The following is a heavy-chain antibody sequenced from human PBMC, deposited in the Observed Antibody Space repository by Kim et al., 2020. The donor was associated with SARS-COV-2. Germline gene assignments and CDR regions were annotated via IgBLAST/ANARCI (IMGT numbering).Heavy chain of an antibody. Sequence: SETLSLTCAVSGGSISSSNWWSWVRQPPGKGLEWIGEIYHSGSTNYNLSLKSRVTISVDKSKNQFSLKLSSVTAADTAVYYCARAVWFGELLDYYFDYWGQGTLVTVSS. D-gene: IGHD3-10*01. V-gene: IGHV4-4*02. J-gene: IGHJ4*02. CDR3: ARAVWFGELLDYYFDY. CDR1: GGSISSSNW. CDR2: IYHSGST.